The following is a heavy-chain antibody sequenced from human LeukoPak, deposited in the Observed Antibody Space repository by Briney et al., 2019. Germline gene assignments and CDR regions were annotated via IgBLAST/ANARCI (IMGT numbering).Heavy chain of an antibody. V-gene: IGHV3-48*01. J-gene: IGHJ4*02. CDR2: ISSSSTTI. Sequence: GGSLRLSCAASGFTLSTHSMNWVRQAPGEGLEWLSYISSSSTTIYYADSVKGRFTISRDNAKNSLYLQMNSLRAEDTAVYYCARDRDCNRASCGTALDYWGQGTLVTVSS. CDR1: GFTLSTHS. D-gene: IGHD2-2*01. CDR3: ARDRDCNRASCGTALDY.